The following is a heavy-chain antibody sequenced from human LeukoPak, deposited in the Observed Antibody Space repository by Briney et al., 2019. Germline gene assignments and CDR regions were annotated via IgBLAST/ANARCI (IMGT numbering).Heavy chain of an antibody. CDR2: INHSGST. CDR3: ARGPGTDFWSGYRDYYYYYMDV. J-gene: IGHJ6*03. Sequence: PSETLSLTCTVSGGSISSSSYYWGWIRQPPGKGLEWIGEINHSGSTNYNPSLKSRVTISVDTSKNQFSLKLSSVTAADTAVYYCARGPGTDFWSGYRDYYYYYMDVWGKGTTVTVSS. D-gene: IGHD3-3*01. CDR1: GGSISSSSYY. V-gene: IGHV4-39*07.